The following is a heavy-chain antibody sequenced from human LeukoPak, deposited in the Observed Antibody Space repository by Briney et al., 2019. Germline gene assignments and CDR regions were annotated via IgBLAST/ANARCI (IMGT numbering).Heavy chain of an antibody. Sequence: SETLSLTCTVSGGSITSGAYCWSWIRQHPGKGLEWIGYVCHDGGTSYNPSLKSRITVAIDTSRNQFSLKLNSVTAADTAVYYCARGRMHYYDSSGYYYRARDFDYWGQGTLVTVSS. D-gene: IGHD3-22*01. CDR3: ARGRMHYYDSSGYYYRARDFDY. J-gene: IGHJ4*02. CDR2: VCHDGGT. CDR1: GGSITSGAYC. V-gene: IGHV4-31*03.